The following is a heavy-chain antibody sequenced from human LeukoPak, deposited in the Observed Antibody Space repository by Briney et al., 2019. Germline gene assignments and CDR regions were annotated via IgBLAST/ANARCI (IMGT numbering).Heavy chain of an antibody. D-gene: IGHD6-19*01. CDR3: ARHSLHRQWLDYYFDY. CDR1: GGSISSYY. CDR2: IYYSGST. V-gene: IGHV4-59*08. Sequence: SETLSLTCTVSGGSISSYYWXWIRQPPXXXXXXXGXIYYSGSTNYNPSLKSRVTISVDTSKNQFSLKLSSVTAADTAVYYCARHSLHRQWLDYYFDYWGQGTLVTVSS. J-gene: IGHJ4*02.